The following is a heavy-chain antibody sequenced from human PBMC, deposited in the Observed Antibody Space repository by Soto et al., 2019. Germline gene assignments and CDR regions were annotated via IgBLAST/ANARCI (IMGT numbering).Heavy chain of an antibody. J-gene: IGHJ4*02. CDR1: GFTFSSYA. CDR3: AKTASMTIRDGLDH. CDR2: ISCSGSNP. V-gene: IGHV3-23*01. Sequence: EVQVLESGGGLVQPGGSLRLSCAASGFTFSSYAMSWVRQAPGQGLEWVSAISCSGSNPYYADSVKGRFTISRDNAKNTLYLQMNSLRAEDTALYYCAKTASMTIRDGLDHWGQGTLVTVSS. D-gene: IGHD2-21*02.